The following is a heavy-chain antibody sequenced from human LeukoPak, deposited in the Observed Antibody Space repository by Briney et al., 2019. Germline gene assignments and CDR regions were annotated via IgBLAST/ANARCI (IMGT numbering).Heavy chain of an antibody. CDR3: ARNHVLGPWYFDY. J-gene: IGHJ4*02. V-gene: IGHV4-59*01. D-gene: IGHD1-14*01. CDR2: IYYSGST. Sequence: PSETLSLTCTVSGGSISSYYWSWIRQPPGKGLEWIGYIYYSGSTNYNPSLKSRVTISVDTSKNQFSLKLSSVTAADTAVYYCARNHVLGPWYFDYWGQGTLVTVSS. CDR1: GGSISSYY.